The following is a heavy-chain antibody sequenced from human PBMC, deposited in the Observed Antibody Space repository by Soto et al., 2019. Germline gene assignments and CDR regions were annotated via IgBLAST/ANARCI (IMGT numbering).Heavy chain of an antibody. D-gene: IGHD6-13*01. J-gene: IGHJ4*02. CDR2: ISSSSSYI. CDR1: GFTFSSYS. Sequence: EVQLVESGGGLVKPGGSLRLSCAASGFTFSSYSMNWVRQAPGKGLEWVSSISSSSSYIYYAYSVKGRFTISRDNAKNSLYLQMNSLRAEDTAVYYCAGLVSSSWYVPDFDYWGQGTLVTVSS. V-gene: IGHV3-21*01. CDR3: AGLVSSSWYVPDFDY.